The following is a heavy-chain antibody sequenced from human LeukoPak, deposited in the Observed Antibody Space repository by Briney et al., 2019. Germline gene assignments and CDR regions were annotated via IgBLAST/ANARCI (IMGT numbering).Heavy chain of an antibody. CDR3: AKTVAGYWYLDL. CDR1: GGSISHYF. J-gene: IGHJ2*01. D-gene: IGHD6-19*01. V-gene: IGHV4-59*08. CDR2: IYYSGNT. Sequence: PSETLSLTCTVSGGSISHYFWSWIRQPPGKPLEWIGYIYYSGNTNYNPSLKSRLTISVDTSKDQFSLKLSSVTAADTAVYYCAKTVAGYWYLDLWGRGTLVTVSS.